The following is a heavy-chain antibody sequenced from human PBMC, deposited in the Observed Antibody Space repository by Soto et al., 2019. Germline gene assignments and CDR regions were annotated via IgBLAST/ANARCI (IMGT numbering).Heavy chain of an antibody. CDR2: IYYSGST. CDR3: ARESPYYDILTGYYNYYYYYGMDV. Sequence: SETLSLTCTVSGGSVSSGSYYWSWIRQPPGKGLEWIGYIYYSGSTNYNPSLKSRVTISVDTSKNQFSLKLSSVTAADTAVYYCARESPYYDILTGYYNYYYYYGMDVWGQGTTVTV. V-gene: IGHV4-61*01. CDR1: GGSVSSGSYY. J-gene: IGHJ6*02. D-gene: IGHD3-9*01.